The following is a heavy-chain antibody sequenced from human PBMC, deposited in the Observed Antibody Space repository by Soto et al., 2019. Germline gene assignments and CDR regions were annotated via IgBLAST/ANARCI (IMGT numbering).Heavy chain of an antibody. CDR3: AKDRRTIMYYYDSSGSL. V-gene: IGHV3-21*04. CDR2: ISSSSSYI. CDR1: GFTFSSYS. D-gene: IGHD3-22*01. J-gene: IGHJ3*01. Sequence: GGPLRLSCAASGFTFSSYSMNWVRQAPGKGLEWVSSISSSSSYIYYADSVKGRFTISRDNSKNTLYLQMNSLRAEDTAVYYCAKDRRTIMYYYDSSGSLWGQGTMVTVSS.